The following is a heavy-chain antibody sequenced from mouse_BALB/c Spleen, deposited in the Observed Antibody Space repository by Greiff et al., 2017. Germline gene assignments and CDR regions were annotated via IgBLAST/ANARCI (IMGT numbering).Heavy chain of an antibody. V-gene: IGHV5-17*02. CDR2: ISSGSSTI. J-gene: IGHJ4*01. Sequence: DVQLQESGGGLVQPGGSRKLSCAASGFTFSSFGMHWVRQAPEKGLEWVAYISSGSSTIYYADTVKGRFTISRDNPKNTLFLQMTSLRSEDTAMYYCARYYYAMDYWGQGTSVTVSS. CDR1: GFTFSSFG. CDR3: ARYYYAMDY.